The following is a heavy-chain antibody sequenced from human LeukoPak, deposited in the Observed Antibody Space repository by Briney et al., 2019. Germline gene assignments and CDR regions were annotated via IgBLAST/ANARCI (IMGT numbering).Heavy chain of an antibody. V-gene: IGHV4-34*01. CDR2: INHSGST. D-gene: IGHD5-24*01. CDR3: ARERWLGIDY. Sequence: SETLSLTCAVYGGSFSGYYWSWIRQPPGKGLEWIGEINHSGSTNYNPSLKSRVTISVDTSKNQFSLKLSSVTAADTAVYYCARERWLGIDYWGQGTPVTVSS. CDR1: GGSFSGYY. J-gene: IGHJ4*02.